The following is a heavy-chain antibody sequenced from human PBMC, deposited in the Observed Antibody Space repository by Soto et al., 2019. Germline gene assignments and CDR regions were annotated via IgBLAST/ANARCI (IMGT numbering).Heavy chain of an antibody. CDR2: INHSGST. V-gene: IGHV4-34*01. CDR3: ARWHPTYLYYYYGMDV. J-gene: IGHJ6*02. Sequence: SETLSLTCAVYGGSFSGYYWSWIRQPPGKGLEWIGEINHSGSTNYNPSLKSRVTISVDTSKNQFSLKLSSVTAADTAVYYCARWHPTYLYYYYGMDVWGQGXTVTVSS. CDR1: GGSFSGYY.